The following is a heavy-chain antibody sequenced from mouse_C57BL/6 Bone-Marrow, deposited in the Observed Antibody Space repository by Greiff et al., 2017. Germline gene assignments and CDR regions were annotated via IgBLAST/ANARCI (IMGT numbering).Heavy chain of an antibody. CDR2: IDPSDSET. Sequence: VQLQQPGAELVRPGSSVKLSCKASGYTFTSYWMHWVKQRPIQGLEWIGNIDPSDSETHYNQKFKDKATLTVDKSSSTAYMQLSSLTSEDSAVYYCARSRRQRRRYYFDYWPRHHSHSLL. CDR3: ARSRRQRRRYYFDY. D-gene: IGHD3-2*01. J-gene: IGHJ2*01. CDR1: GYTFTSYW. V-gene: IGHV1-52*01.